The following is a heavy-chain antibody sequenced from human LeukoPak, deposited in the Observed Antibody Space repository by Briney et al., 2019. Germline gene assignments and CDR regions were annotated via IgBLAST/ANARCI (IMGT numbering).Heavy chain of an antibody. D-gene: IGHD6-13*01. CDR2: INADGSTT. V-gene: IGHV3-74*01. J-gene: IGHJ4*02. CDR1: GFTFGNSW. Sequence: GGSLRLSCAASGFTFGNSWVHWVRQAPGKGLVWVSLINADGSTTSYADSVKGRFTISRDNARNTLSLEMNSLTIEDTAVYYCARDPHAAGRFDYWGQGTLVTVSS. CDR3: ARDPHAAGRFDY.